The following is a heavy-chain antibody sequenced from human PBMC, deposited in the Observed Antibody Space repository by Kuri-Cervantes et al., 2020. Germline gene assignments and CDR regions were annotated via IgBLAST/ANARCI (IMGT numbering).Heavy chain of an antibody. Sequence: LRLSCAISGDSVSSNSAAWNWIRQSPSRGLEWLGRTYYRSKWYNDYAVSVKSRITINPDTSKNQFSLQLNSATPEDTAVYYCARSRPTVTTQIDYWGQGTLVTVSS. CDR3: ARSRPTVTTQIDY. CDR2: TYYRSKWYN. V-gene: IGHV6-1*01. D-gene: IGHD4-17*01. J-gene: IGHJ4*02. CDR1: GDSVSSNSAA.